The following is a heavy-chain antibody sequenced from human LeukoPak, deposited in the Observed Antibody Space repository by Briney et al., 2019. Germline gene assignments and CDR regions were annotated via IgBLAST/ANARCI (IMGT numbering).Heavy chain of an antibody. CDR1: GFTVSSNY. CDR3: AREDGDYYPFDY. D-gene: IGHD4-17*01. CDR2: IYSGGST. V-gene: IGHV3-66*01. Sequence: GGSLRLSCAASGFTVSSNYMSWVRQAPGKGLEWVSVIYSGGSTYYADSVKGRFTISRDNSKNTLYLQMNSLRAEDTAVYYCAREDGDYYPFDYWGQGTLVTVSS. J-gene: IGHJ4*02.